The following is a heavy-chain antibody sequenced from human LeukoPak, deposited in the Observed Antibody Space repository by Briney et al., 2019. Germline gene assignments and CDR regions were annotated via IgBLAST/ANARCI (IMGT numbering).Heavy chain of an antibody. CDR2: ISYDGSNK. J-gene: IGHJ3*02. CDR3: ARERISALWFRESGAFDI. Sequence: PGRSLRLSCAASGFTFSSYAMHWVRQAPGKGLEWVAVISYDGSNKYYADSVKGRFTISRDNSKNTLYLQMNSLRAEDAAVYYCARERISALWFRESGAFDIWGQGTMVTVSS. D-gene: IGHD3-10*01. CDR1: GFTFSSYA. V-gene: IGHV3-30*14.